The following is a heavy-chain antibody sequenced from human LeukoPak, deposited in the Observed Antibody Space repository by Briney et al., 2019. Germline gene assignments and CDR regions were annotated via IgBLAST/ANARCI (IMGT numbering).Heavy chain of an antibody. CDR2: INHSGST. CDR1: GGSFSGYY. CDR3: ARGLVFGDLDY. J-gene: IGHJ4*02. Sequence: SETLSLTCAVYGGSFSGYYWSWIRQPPGKGLEWIGEINHSGSTNCNPSLKSRLTISADTSKNQFSLQLSSVTAADTAVYYCARGLVFGDLDYWGQGTLVTVSS. D-gene: IGHD4-17*01. V-gene: IGHV4-34*01.